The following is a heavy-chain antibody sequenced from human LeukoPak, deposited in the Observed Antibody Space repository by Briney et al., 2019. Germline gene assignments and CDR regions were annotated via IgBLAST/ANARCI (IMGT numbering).Heavy chain of an antibody. CDR1: GFTFSSYA. Sequence: GRSLRLSCAASGFTFSSYAMHWVRQAPGKGLEWVAVISYDGSNKYYADSVKGRLTISRDNSKNTLYLQMNSLRAEDTAVYYCARDRGYSYGYRYYYYGMDVWGQGTTVTVSS. CDR3: ARDRGYSYGYRYYYYGMDV. CDR2: ISYDGSNK. D-gene: IGHD5-18*01. J-gene: IGHJ6*02. V-gene: IGHV3-30-3*01.